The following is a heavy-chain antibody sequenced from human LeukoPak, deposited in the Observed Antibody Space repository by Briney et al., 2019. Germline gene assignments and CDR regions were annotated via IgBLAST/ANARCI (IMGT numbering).Heavy chain of an antibody. D-gene: IGHD6-13*01. Sequence: GGSLRLSCVASGFTVSSNYMSWVRQAPGKGLEWVSVIYSGGSTYYADSVKGRFTISRDNSKNTLYLQVNSLRPADTAVYYCARSVAAAAHFDYWGQGTLVTVSS. CDR2: IYSGGST. CDR3: ARSVAAAAHFDY. V-gene: IGHV3-66*02. CDR1: GFTVSSNY. J-gene: IGHJ4*02.